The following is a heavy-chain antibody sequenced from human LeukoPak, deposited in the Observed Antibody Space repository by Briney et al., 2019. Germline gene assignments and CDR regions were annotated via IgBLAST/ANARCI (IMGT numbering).Heavy chain of an antibody. CDR1: GYTFTSYD. CDR2: MNPNSGNT. V-gene: IGHV1-8*01. J-gene: IGHJ4*02. Sequence: ASVTVSCKASGYTFTSYDINWVRQAPGQGLEWMGWMNPNSGNTGYAQRFQGRVTMTRNTSISTAYMELSSLRSEDTAVYYCARDPRKIAVAGVFDYWGQGTLVTVSS. D-gene: IGHD6-19*01. CDR3: ARDPRKIAVAGVFDY.